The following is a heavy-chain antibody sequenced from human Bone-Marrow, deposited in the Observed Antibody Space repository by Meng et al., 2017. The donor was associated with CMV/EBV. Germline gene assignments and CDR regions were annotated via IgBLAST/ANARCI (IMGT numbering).Heavy chain of an antibody. J-gene: IGHJ4*02. CDR3: ARDGRRGSSSSVDY. Sequence: GESLKISCAASGFTFSSYWMHWVRQAPGKGLVWVSRINRDGSSTSYADSVKGRFTISRDNAKNSLYLQMNSLRAEDTAVYYCARDGRRGSSSSVDYWGQGPLVTFYS. CDR2: INRDGSST. D-gene: IGHD6-6*01. V-gene: IGHV3-74*01. CDR1: GFTFSSYW.